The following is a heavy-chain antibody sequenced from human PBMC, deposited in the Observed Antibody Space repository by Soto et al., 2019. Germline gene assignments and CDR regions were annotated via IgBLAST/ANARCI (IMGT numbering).Heavy chain of an antibody. V-gene: IGHV4-39*01. CDR3: ARASVVGRSFDY. CDR2: IFYSGST. CDR1: GGSISSSSYY. J-gene: IGHJ4*02. D-gene: IGHD2-15*01. Sequence: SETLSLTCTVSGGSISSSSYYWVWIRQPPGKGLEWIGSIFYSGSTYYNPSLKSRVTISVDTSKNQFSLKLSSVTAADTAVYYCARASVVGRSFDYWGQGTLVTVS.